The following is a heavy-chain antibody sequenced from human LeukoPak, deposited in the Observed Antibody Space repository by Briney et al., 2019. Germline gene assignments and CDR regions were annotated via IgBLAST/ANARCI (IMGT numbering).Heavy chain of an antibody. Sequence: PGGSLRLSCAASGFTFSSYAMSWVRQAPGKGLEWVSAISGSGGSTYYADSVKGRFTISRDNSKNTLYLQMNSLRAEDTAVYYCATPLDYDFWSGYWPPKPDRDYWGQGTLVTVSS. J-gene: IGHJ4*02. D-gene: IGHD3-3*01. CDR1: GFTFSSYA. V-gene: IGHV3-23*01. CDR2: ISGSGGST. CDR3: ATPLDYDFWSGYWPPKPDRDY.